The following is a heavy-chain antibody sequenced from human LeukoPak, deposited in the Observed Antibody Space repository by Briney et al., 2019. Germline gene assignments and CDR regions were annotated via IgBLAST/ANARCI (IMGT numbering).Heavy chain of an antibody. D-gene: IGHD6-19*01. CDR3: ARAAEQWLTNWFDP. J-gene: IGHJ5*02. CDR1: GYTFTGYY. V-gene: IGHV1-2*02. CDR2: INPNSGGT. Sequence: ASVKVSCKASGYTFTGYYMHWVRQAPGQGLEWMACINPNSGGTNYAQKFQGRLTMTRDTSISTAYMELSRLRSDDTAVYYCARAAEQWLTNWFDPWGQGTLVTVSS.